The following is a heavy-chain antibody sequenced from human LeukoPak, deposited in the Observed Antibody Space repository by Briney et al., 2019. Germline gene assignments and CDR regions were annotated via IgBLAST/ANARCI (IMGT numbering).Heavy chain of an antibody. V-gene: IGHV3-23*01. J-gene: IGHJ4*02. D-gene: IGHD3-22*01. CDR1: GFTFSSYA. Sequence: GGSLRLSCAASGFTFSSYAMSWVRQAPGKGLEWVSAISGSGGSTYYADSVKGRFTISRDNSKNTLYLKMNSLRAEDTAVYYCARVTAKREYYYDSSGYYYYFDYWGQGTLVTVSS. CDR2: ISGSGGST. CDR3: ARVTAKREYYYDSSGYYYYFDY.